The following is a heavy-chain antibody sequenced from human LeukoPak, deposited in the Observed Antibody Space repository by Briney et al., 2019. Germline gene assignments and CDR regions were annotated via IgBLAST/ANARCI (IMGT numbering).Heavy chain of an antibody. J-gene: IGHJ1*01. CDR2: ISGSGGST. V-gene: IGHV3-23*01. CDR3: AKMSSGYYFTLEYFQH. CDR1: GFTFSSYA. D-gene: IGHD3-22*01. Sequence: GGSLRLSCAASGFTFSSYAMSWVRQAPGKGLEWVSAISGSGGSTYYADSVKGRFTTSRDNSKNTLYLQMNSLRAEDTAVYYCAKMSSGYYFTLEYFQHWGQGTLVTVSS.